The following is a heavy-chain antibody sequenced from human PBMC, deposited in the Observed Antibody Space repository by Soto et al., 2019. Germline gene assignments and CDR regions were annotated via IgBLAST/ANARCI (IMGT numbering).Heavy chain of an antibody. CDR1: GGSIISGGSY. D-gene: IGHD2-2*02. Sequence: QVQLQESGPGLVKPSQTVSLTCSVSGGSIISGGSYWNWIRQRPGKGLEWIGYIYDSENTYNNPYLKGRVFLSIDTSKNQFSLKLTSVAAADAAVYYCARDDHTGYYCFDVWGQGTTVTVS. J-gene: IGHJ6*02. V-gene: IGHV4-31*03. CDR2: IYDSENT. CDR3: ARDDHTGYYCFDV.